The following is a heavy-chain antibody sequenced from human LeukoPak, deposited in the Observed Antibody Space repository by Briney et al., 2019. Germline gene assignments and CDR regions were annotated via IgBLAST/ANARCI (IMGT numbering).Heavy chain of an antibody. D-gene: IGHD6-13*01. CDR3: ARDPSPSIAAAGTDNWFDP. CDR1: GFTFSSYS. J-gene: IGHJ5*02. V-gene: IGHV3-48*02. Sequence: PGGSLRLSCAASGFTFSSYSMNWVSQAPGKGLEWVSYISSSSSTIYYADSVKGRFTISRDNAKNSLYLQMNSLRDEDTAVYYCARDPSPSIAAAGTDNWFDPWGQGTLVTVSS. CDR2: ISSSSSTI.